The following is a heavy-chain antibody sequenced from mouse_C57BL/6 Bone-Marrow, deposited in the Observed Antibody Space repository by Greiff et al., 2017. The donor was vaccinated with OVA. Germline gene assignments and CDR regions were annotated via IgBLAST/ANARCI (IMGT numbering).Heavy chain of an antibody. CDR3: AITTVVAKYFDV. D-gene: IGHD1-1*01. Sequence: VQLKQPGAELVRPGSSVKLSCKASGYTFTSYWMDWVKQRPGQGLEWIGNIYPSDSETHYNQKFKDKATLTVDKSSSTAYLQISSLTSEDSAGYYCAITTVVAKYFDVWGTGTTVTVSS. CDR1: GYTFTSYW. CDR2: IYPSDSET. J-gene: IGHJ1*03. V-gene: IGHV1-61*01.